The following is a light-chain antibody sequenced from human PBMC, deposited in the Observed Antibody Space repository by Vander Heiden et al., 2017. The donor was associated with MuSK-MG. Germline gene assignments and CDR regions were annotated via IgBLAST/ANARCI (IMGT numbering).Light chain of an antibody. V-gene: IGKV1-39*01. Sequence: DIQMTQSPSSLSASVRDRVTITCRASQSISSYLNWYQQKPGKAPKLLIYAASSLQSGVPSRFSGSGSGTDFTLTISRLQPEDFATYYCQQSDSTLYTFGQGTKLEIK. CDR3: QQSDSTLYT. CDR2: AAS. J-gene: IGKJ2*01. CDR1: QSISSY.